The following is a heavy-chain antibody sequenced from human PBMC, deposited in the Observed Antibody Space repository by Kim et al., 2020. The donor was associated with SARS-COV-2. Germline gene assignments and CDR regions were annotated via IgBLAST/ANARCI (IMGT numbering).Heavy chain of an antibody. CDR2: IYSGGNT. D-gene: IGHD6-13*01. CDR1: GFIVSDSY. CDR3: ARDGKEAGGKRGY. V-gene: IGHV3-66*01. Sequence: GGSLRLSCTASGFIVSDSYMSWVRQAPGKGLEWVAVIYSGGNTYFADSVRGRFSVSRDNSKNTVYLQMNSLRVEDTAVYYCARDGKEAGGKRGYWGQGTLVPVSS. J-gene: IGHJ4*02.